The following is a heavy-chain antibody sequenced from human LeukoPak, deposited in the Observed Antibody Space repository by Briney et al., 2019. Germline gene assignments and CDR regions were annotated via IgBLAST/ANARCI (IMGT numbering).Heavy chain of an antibody. CDR2: IIPIFGTA. CDR1: GGTFSSYA. D-gene: IGHD3-16*01. V-gene: IGHV1-69*05. CDR3: AAQMRRLLGGRDY. Sequence: SVKVSCKASGGTFSSYAISWLRQAPGQGLEWMGGIIPIFGTANYAQKFQGRVTITTDESTSTAYMELSSLRSEDTAVYYCAAQMRRLLGGRDYWGQGTLVTVSS. J-gene: IGHJ4*02.